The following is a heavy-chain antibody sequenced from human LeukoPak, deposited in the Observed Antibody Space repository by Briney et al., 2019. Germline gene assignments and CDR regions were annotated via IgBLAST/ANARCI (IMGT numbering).Heavy chain of an antibody. J-gene: IGHJ6*02. D-gene: IGHD3-3*01. Sequence: GGSLRFSCAASGFMFSTYGMHWVRQAPGKGLERVAVIRYDGSKQYYADSVKGRFAISRDNSKNTLYLQLNSLRAEDTAVYYCARVVTDFWSGSYNYGMDVWGQGTTVTVSS. V-gene: IGHV3-33*01. CDR3: ARVVTDFWSGSYNYGMDV. CDR1: GFMFSTYG. CDR2: IRYDGSKQ.